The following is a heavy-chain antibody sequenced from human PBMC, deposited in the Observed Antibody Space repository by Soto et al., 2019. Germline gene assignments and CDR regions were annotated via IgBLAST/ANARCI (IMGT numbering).Heavy chain of an antibody. D-gene: IGHD2-15*01. V-gene: IGHV1-69*01. CDR2: IIPIFGTA. J-gene: IGHJ6*02. Sequence: QVQLVQSGAEVKKPGSSVKVSCKASGGTFSSYAISWVRQAPGQGLEWMGGIIPIFGTANYAQKFQGRVTITADESTSTAYMELSSLRSEDTAVYYGARDRLRGCSGGSFYVENYYYYGMDVWGQGTTVTISS. CDR3: ARDRLRGCSGGSFYVENYYYYGMDV. CDR1: GGTFSSYA.